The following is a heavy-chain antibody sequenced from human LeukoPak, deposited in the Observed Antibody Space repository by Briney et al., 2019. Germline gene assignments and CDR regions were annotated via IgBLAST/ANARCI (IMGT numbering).Heavy chain of an antibody. CDR3: AIAYFYWSLFDY. D-gene: IGHD3-9*01. CDR2: INQSGST. J-gene: IGHJ4*02. V-gene: IGHV4-34*01. CDR1: GASLSGYD. Sequence: PSETLSLTCAVYGASLSGYDWSWIRQPPGKGLEWIGEINQSGSTNYNLSLKSRVTISPDTSNNQFSLKLSSVTAADTAVYYCAIAYFYWSLFDYWGQGTLVTVSS.